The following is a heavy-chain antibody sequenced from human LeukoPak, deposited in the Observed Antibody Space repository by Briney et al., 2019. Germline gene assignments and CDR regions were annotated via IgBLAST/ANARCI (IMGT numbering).Heavy chain of an antibody. D-gene: IGHD3-22*01. Sequence: ASVKVSCKASGGTFSSYAISWVRQAPGQGLEWMGGIIPIFGTANYAQKFQGRVTITADESTRTAYMELSSLRSEDTAVYYCVRQPPGVYDTTQNWFDPWGQGTLVTVSS. J-gene: IGHJ5*02. CDR2: IIPIFGTA. V-gene: IGHV1-69*13. CDR3: VRQPPGVYDTTQNWFDP. CDR1: GGTFSSYA.